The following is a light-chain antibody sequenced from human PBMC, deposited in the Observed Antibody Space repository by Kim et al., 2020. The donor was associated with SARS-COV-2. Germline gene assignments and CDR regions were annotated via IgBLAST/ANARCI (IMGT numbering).Light chain of an antibody. V-gene: IGLV2-14*03. J-gene: IGLJ3*02. CDR1: ITDIAGYCS. Sequence: GRSISIACTAIITDIAGYCSFFWYPHPPRNAPQSIVSDVNGRPSGVSDRFFGSQSGNTTSLSISGLQAEDEADYYCRSYTTTIPWVFGGGTKLTVL. CDR3: RSYTTTIPWV. CDR2: DVN.